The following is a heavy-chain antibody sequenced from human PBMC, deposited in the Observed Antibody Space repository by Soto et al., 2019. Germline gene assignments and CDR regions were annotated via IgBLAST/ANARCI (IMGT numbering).Heavy chain of an antibody. Sequence: QVQLVQSGAEVKKPGSSVKVSCKASGGTFSSYAISWVRQAPGQGLEWMGGIIPIFGTANYAQKFQGGVTITADESTSTAYMELSSLRSEDTAVYYCARVGLTMVRGVIKTYYFDYWGQGTLVTVSS. D-gene: IGHD3-10*01. CDR2: IIPIFGTA. J-gene: IGHJ4*02. CDR1: GGTFSSYA. CDR3: ARVGLTMVRGVIKTYYFDY. V-gene: IGHV1-69*01.